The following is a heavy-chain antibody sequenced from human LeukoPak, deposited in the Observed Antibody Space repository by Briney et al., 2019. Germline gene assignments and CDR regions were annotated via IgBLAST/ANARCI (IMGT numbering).Heavy chain of an antibody. V-gene: IGHV1-46*01. J-gene: IGHJ6*04. CDR2: INPSGGST. CDR3: ARDRGSGWEVYGMDV. Sequence: GASVKVSCKASGYTFTGCYMHWVRQAPGQGLEWMGIINPSGGSTSYAQKFQGRVTMTRDTSTSTVYMELSSLRSEDTAVYYCARDRGSGWEVYGMDVWGKGTTVTVSS. CDR1: GYTFTGCY. D-gene: IGHD6-19*01.